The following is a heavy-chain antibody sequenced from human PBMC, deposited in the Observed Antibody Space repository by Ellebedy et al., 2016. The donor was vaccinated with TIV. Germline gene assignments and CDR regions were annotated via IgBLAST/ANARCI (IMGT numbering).Heavy chain of an antibody. D-gene: IGHD2-2*01. CDR2: MRYGGDNK. V-gene: IGHV3-33*01. CDR1: GFIFRNYG. Sequence: GGSLRLXXVTSGFIFRNYGMHWVRQAPGKGLEWVAVMRYGGDNKYSADSVLGRFTISRDNSKDTLYLQMDSLRAEDTAIYYCARDGCTSTSCYWDQYYYYMDVWGRGTTVTVSS. CDR3: ARDGCTSTSCYWDQYYYYMDV. J-gene: IGHJ6*03.